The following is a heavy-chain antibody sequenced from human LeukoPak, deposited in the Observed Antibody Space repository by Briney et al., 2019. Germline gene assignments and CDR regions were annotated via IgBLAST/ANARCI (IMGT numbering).Heavy chain of an antibody. CDR2: INTNTGNP. Sequence: ASVKVSCKASGYTFTSYAMNWVRQAPGQGLEWMGWINTNTGNPTYAQGFTGRFVFSLDTSVSTAYLQISSLKAGDTAVYYCAREYPTYYYDSSGSPYYYYYYGMDVWGQGTTVTVSS. CDR1: GYTFTSYA. V-gene: IGHV7-4-1*02. D-gene: IGHD3-22*01. J-gene: IGHJ6*02. CDR3: AREYPTYYYDSSGSPYYYYYYGMDV.